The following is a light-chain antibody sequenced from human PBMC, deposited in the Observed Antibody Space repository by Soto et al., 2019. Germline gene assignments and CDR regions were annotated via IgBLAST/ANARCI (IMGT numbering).Light chain of an antibody. Sequence: DIQMTQSPSTLSASVGDRVTITCRASQSISAWLAWYQQKPGKAPNLLIYMASTLKSGVPSRFSGSGSGTEFTLTITSLQPDDFATYYCQQYNSYPWTFGQGTKVDI. CDR1: QSISAW. CDR2: MAS. CDR3: QQYNSYPWT. V-gene: IGKV1-5*03. J-gene: IGKJ1*01.